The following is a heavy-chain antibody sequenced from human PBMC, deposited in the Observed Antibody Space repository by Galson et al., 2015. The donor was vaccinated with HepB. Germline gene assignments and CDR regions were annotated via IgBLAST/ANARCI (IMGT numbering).Heavy chain of an antibody. D-gene: IGHD3-3*01. CDR2: IWYDGSNK. Sequence: SLRLSCAASGFTFSSYGMHWVRQAPGKGLEWVAVIWYDGSNKYYADSVKGRFTISRDNSKNTLYLQMNSLRAEDTAVYYCARVPTPTAPYYDFWSGYYPGYGMDVWGQGTTVTVSS. CDR3: ARVPTPTAPYYDFWSGYYPGYGMDV. V-gene: IGHV3-33*01. J-gene: IGHJ6*02. CDR1: GFTFSSYG.